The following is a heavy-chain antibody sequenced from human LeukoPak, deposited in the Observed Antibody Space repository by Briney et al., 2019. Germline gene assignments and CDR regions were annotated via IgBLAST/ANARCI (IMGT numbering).Heavy chain of an antibody. Sequence: GGSLRLSCAASGFTFSSYGMSWVRQAPGKGLEWVSAISGSGGSTYYADSVKGRFTISRDNSKNTLYLQMNSLRAEDTAVYYCAKSPLHPGYSYGPSDYWGQGTLVTVSS. J-gene: IGHJ4*02. D-gene: IGHD5-18*01. CDR2: ISGSGGST. CDR1: GFTFSSYG. CDR3: AKSPLHPGYSYGPSDY. V-gene: IGHV3-23*01.